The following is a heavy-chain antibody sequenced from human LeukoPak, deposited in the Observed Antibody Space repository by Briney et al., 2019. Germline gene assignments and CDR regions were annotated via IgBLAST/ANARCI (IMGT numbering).Heavy chain of an antibody. Sequence: SETLSLTCTVSGGSISSYYWSWLRQPPGKGLEWIGHIYGSGSTNYNPSLKSRVTLSVATSKNQFSLKLSSVTAADTAVYYCAREGTSGTHLNWFDPWGQGTMVTVSS. CDR3: AREGTSGTHLNWFDP. D-gene: IGHD1-1*01. CDR2: IYGSGST. J-gene: IGHJ5*02. V-gene: IGHV4-59*01. CDR1: GGSISSYY.